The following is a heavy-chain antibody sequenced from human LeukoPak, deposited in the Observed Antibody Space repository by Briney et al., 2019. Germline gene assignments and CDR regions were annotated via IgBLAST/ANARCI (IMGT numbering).Heavy chain of an antibody. D-gene: IGHD3-9*01. Sequence: GGSLRLSCAASGFTFSSYAMSWVRQAPGKGLEWVSAISGSGGSTYYADSVKGRFTISRDNSKNTLYLQMNSLRAEDTAVYYCARVRYFDWLSPFDYWGQGTLVTVSS. CDR3: ARVRYFDWLSPFDY. V-gene: IGHV3-23*01. CDR1: GFTFSSYA. J-gene: IGHJ4*02. CDR2: ISGSGGST.